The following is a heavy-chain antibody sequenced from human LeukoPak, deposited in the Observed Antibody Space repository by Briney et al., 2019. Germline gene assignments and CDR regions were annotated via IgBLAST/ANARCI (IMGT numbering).Heavy chain of an antibody. CDR2: MYTSGST. V-gene: IGHV4-4*07. CDR1: GGSISSYY. CDR3: AGGGFMIKLGGTYYMDV. D-gene: IGHD3-16*01. Sequence: SETLSLTCTVSGGSISSYYWSWIRQPAGKGLEWIGRMYTSGSTNYNPSLKSRVTISVDTSKNQFSLKLSSVTAADTAVYYCAGGGFMIKLGGTYYMDVWGKGTTVTISS. J-gene: IGHJ6*03.